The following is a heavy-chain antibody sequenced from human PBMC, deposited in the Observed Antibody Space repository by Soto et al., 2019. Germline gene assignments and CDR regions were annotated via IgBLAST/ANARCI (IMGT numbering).Heavy chain of an antibody. Sequence: QVHLVQSGAEVKKPGASVKVSCKASGYTFTSYGITWVRQAPGQGLEWMGWISAHNGNTDYAQKLQGRDIVTRDTSTSNAYMDLWSLRFDDTAVYYCARGRYGDYWGHGALVTVSS. CDR1: GYTFTSYG. D-gene: IGHD1-1*01. J-gene: IGHJ4*01. V-gene: IGHV1-18*01. CDR3: ARGRYGDY. CDR2: ISAHNGNT.